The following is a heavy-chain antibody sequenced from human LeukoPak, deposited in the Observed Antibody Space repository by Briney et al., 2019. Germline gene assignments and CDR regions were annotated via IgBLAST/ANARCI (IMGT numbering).Heavy chain of an antibody. CDR2: ISYDGSNK. J-gene: IGHJ4*02. V-gene: IGHV3-30-3*01. D-gene: IGHD6-19*01. Sequence: GRSLRLSCAASGFTFSSYAMHWVRQAPGKGLEWVAVISYDGSNKYYADSVKGRFTISRDNSKNTLYLQMNSLRAEDTALYYCAKDKAVAGINYFDYWGQGTLVTVSS. CDR1: GFTFSSYA. CDR3: AKDKAVAGINYFDY.